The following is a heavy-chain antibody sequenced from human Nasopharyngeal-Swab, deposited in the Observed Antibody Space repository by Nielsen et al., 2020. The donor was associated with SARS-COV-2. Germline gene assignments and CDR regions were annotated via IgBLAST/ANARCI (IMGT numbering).Heavy chain of an antibody. CDR3: AKDEPYYGSSGYNYYYYYYMDV. V-gene: IGHV3-23*01. J-gene: IGHJ6*03. D-gene: IGHD3-22*01. Sequence: GGSLRLSCAASGFTFSSYAMSWVRQAPGKGLEWVSAISGSGGSTYYADSVKGRFTISRDNSKNTLYLQMNSLRAEDTAVYYCAKDEPYYGSSGYNYYYYYYMDVWGKGTTVTVSS. CDR1: GFTFSSYA. CDR2: ISGSGGST.